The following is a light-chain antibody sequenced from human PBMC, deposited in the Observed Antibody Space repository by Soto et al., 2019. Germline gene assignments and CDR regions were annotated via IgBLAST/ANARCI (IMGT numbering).Light chain of an antibody. J-gene: IGKJ1*01. V-gene: IGKV1-5*03. Sequence: IQMPQPPSTLSASVGTRATTTCRASQSFDTSLAGVQQKQGKAPHPLIYKGSSLETGVPSRFIGSGSVTEFTLTISSLQPDDFATYYCQQFYRYPWTFGQGTKVEIK. CDR2: KGS. CDR3: QQFYRYPWT. CDR1: QSFDTS.